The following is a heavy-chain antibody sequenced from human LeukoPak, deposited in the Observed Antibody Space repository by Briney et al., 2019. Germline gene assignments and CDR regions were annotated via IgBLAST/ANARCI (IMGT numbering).Heavy chain of an antibody. Sequence: GGSLRLSCVVSGFTFSTHGMHWVRQAPGKGLEWLTFIRHDGTEKYYADFVKGRFTISRDNSRNTLYLQVNSLGPEDTAVYYCARLMVGQAGVGATHFDYWGQGTLVSVSS. CDR3: ARLMVGQAGVGATHFDY. D-gene: IGHD1-26*01. CDR2: IRHDGTEK. J-gene: IGHJ4*02. CDR1: GFTFSTHG. V-gene: IGHV3-30*02.